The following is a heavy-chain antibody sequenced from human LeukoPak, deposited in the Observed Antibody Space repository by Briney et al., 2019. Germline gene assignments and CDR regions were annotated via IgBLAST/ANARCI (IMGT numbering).Heavy chain of an antibody. Sequence: GGSLRPSCAASGFTFSSYAMSWVRQAPGKGLEWVSAISGSGGSTYYADSVKGRFTISKDNSKDTLYLRLSSLRAEDTAVYYCAKDKGIPGTEVFDYWGQGTLVTVS. CDR2: ISGSGGST. CDR3: AKDKGIPGTEVFDY. D-gene: IGHD5-18*01. CDR1: GFTFSSYA. V-gene: IGHV3-23*01. J-gene: IGHJ4*02.